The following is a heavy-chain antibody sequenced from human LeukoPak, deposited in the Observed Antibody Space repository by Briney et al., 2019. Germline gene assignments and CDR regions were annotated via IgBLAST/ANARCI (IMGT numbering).Heavy chain of an antibody. J-gene: IGHJ4*02. V-gene: IGHV4-34*01. CDR1: GGSFSGYY. CDR2: INHSGST. D-gene: IGHD5-18*01. Sequence: PSETLSLTCAVYGGSFSGYYWSWIRQPPGKGLEWIGEINHSGSTNYNPSLKSRVTISVDTSKNQFSPKLSSVTAADTAVYYCARRRTVDTAMVRRPKYFDYWGQGTLVTVSS. CDR3: ARRRTVDTAMVRRPKYFDY.